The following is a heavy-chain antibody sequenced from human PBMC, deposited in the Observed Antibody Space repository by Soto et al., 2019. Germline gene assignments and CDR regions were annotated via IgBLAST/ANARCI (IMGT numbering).Heavy chain of an antibody. Sequence: EVQLVESGGGLVQPGRSLRLSCAASGFTFDNYAMHWVRQAPGKGLEWGSGISWNSGSIGYADSVQGRFTISRDNAKNSLYMQMNSLRAEDTALYYCAKDIGGRVGGTYYYYYGMDVWGQGTTVTVSS. V-gene: IGHV3-9*01. CDR3: AKDIGGRVGGTYYYYYGMDV. D-gene: IGHD1-26*01. CDR1: GFTFDNYA. J-gene: IGHJ6*02. CDR2: ISWNSGSI.